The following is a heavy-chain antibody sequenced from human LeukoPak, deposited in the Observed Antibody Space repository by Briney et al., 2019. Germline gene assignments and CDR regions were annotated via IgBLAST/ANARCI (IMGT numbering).Heavy chain of an antibody. D-gene: IGHD4-17*01. J-gene: IGHJ3*02. CDR3: ARDLGITPTTVTTGDAFDI. Sequence: SETLSLTCTVSGGSISSYYWSWIRQPPGKGLEWIGYIYYSGSTNYNPSLKSRVTISVDTSKNQFSLKLSSVTAADTAVYYCARDLGITPTTVTTGDAFDIWGQGTMVTVSS. CDR2: IYYSGST. V-gene: IGHV4-59*01. CDR1: GGSISSYY.